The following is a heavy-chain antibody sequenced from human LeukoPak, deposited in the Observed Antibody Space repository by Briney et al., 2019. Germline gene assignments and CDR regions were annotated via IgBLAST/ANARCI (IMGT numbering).Heavy chain of an antibody. V-gene: IGHV3-30*02. CDR3: ARGQQLIHAFDI. D-gene: IGHD6-13*01. J-gene: IGHJ3*02. CDR1: GFTFSSYG. Sequence: GGSLRLSCAASGFTFSSYGMHWVRQAPGKGLEWVAFTRYDGSNKYYADSVKGRFTISRDNSKNTLYLQMNSLRAEDTAVYYCARGQQLIHAFDIWGQGTMVNVSS. CDR2: TRYDGSNK.